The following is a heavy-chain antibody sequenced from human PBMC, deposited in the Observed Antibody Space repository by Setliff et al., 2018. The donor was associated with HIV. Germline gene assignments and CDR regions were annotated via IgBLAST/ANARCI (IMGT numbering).Heavy chain of an antibody. J-gene: IGHJ4*02. V-gene: IGHV3-30*04. CDR2: ISYDGSNK. Sequence: GGSLRLSCAASGFTFSSYAMHWVRQAPGKGLEWVAVISYDGSNKYYADSVKGRFTISRDNAKNSLYLQMNSLRAEDTAVYYCAREWNGGYDYWGQGTLVTVSS. CDR3: AREWNGGYDY. D-gene: IGHD2-8*01. CDR1: GFTFSSYA.